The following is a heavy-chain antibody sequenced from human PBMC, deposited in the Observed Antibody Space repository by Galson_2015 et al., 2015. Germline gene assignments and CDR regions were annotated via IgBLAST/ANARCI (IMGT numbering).Heavy chain of an antibody. J-gene: IGHJ4*02. CDR3: ARSVYDYSNSVH. CDR1: GGSISSYY. Sequence: SESLSLTCPVSGGSISSYYWNWIRQPPGKGLEWIGYIYYSGSTNYHPSLKTRVTISVDTSKNQFSLKLSSVTSADTAVYYCARSVYDYSNSVHWGQGTLATASS. D-gene: IGHD4-11*01. CDR2: IYYSGST. V-gene: IGHV4-59*01.